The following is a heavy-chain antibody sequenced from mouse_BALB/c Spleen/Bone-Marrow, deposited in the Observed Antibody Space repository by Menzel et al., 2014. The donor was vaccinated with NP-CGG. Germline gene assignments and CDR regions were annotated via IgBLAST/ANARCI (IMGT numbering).Heavy chain of an antibody. CDR1: GYTFTSYW. CDR2: IDPSNSEN. J-gene: IGHJ4*01. Sequence: QVQLQQSGPELVRPGDTVKMSCKASGYTFTSYWMHWVKQRPGQGLEWMGMIDPSNSENRLNQKFKDKATLNVDKSSNTACLQLSSMTSEDSAVYYCASSTMITDYYAMDYWGQGTSVTVSS. V-gene: IGHV1S127*01. CDR3: ASSTMITDYYAMDY. D-gene: IGHD2-4*01.